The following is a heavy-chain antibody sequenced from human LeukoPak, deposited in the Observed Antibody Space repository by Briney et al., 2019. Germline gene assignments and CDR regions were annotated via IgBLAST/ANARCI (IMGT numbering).Heavy chain of an antibody. Sequence: PGGSLRLPCAASGFTFSSYGMHWVRQAPGKGLEWVAFIRSDGSNKYYADSVKGRFTISRDNSKNTLYLQMNSLRAEDTAVYYCARVDGYSYGLDYWGQGTLVTVSS. CDR1: GFTFSSYG. V-gene: IGHV3-30*02. CDR2: IRSDGSNK. D-gene: IGHD5-18*01. CDR3: ARVDGYSYGLDY. J-gene: IGHJ4*02.